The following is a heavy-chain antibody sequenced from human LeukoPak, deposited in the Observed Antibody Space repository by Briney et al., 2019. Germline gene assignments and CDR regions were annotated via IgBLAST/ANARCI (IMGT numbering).Heavy chain of an antibody. CDR1: GYTFTGYY. J-gene: IGHJ4*02. D-gene: IGHD3-22*01. Sequence: ASVKVSCKASGYTFTGYYMHWVRQAAGQGLEWMGRINPNSGGTNYAQKFQGRVTMTRDTSISTAYMELSRLRSDDTAVYYCGVVTTIRRIDYWGQGTLVTVSS. CDR3: GVVTTIRRIDY. CDR2: INPNSGGT. V-gene: IGHV1-2*06.